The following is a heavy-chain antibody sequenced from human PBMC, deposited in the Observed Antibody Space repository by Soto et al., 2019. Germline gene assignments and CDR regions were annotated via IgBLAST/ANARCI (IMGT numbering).Heavy chain of an antibody. CDR2: ISSSSSYI. V-gene: IGHV3-21*01. CDR3: ARDPPIVVVPAAMDWFDP. CDR1: GFTFSSYS. J-gene: IGHJ5*02. Sequence: KSGGSLRLSCAASGFTFSSYSMNWVRQAPGKGLEWVSSISSSSSYIYYADSVKGRFTISRDNAKNSLYLQMNSLRAEDTAVYYCARDPPIVVVPAAMDWFDPWGQGTLVTVSS. D-gene: IGHD2-2*01.